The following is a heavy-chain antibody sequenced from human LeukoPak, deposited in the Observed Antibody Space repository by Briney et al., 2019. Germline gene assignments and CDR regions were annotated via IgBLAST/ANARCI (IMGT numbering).Heavy chain of an antibody. CDR3: ARGNGDIDY. CDR1: GYTFTGYY. J-gene: IGHJ4*02. D-gene: IGHD4-17*01. CDR2: INPNSGGT. V-gene: IGHV1-2*02. Sequence: ASVKVSCKASGYTFTGYYMHWVRQAPGQGLEWMGWINPNSGGTNYSQKFQDRVTITRDTSATTAYMELSSLTSEDTAVYYCARGNGDIDYWGLGTQVTVSS.